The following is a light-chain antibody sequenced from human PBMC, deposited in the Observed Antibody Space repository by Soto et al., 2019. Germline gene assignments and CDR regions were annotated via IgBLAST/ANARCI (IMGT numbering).Light chain of an antibody. CDR2: DST. CDR3: QQYGSSPRT. CDR1: QFPSSY. Sequence: EVVLTQSPVTLSLSPGERASLSCRASQFPSSYLAWYQQIPGQPPRLLIYDSTNRAAGIPARFSGSGSGTEFTLTISSLQPDDFETYYCQQYGSSPRTFGQGTKVDI. J-gene: IGKJ1*01. V-gene: IGKV3-20*01.